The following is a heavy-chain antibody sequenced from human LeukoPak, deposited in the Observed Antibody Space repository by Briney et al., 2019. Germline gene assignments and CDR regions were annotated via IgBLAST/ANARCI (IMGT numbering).Heavy chain of an antibody. CDR1: GFTFRGSW. CDR3: VRGIGGD. D-gene: IGHD1-26*01. J-gene: IGHJ4*02. Sequence: GGSLRLSCAASGFTFRGSWMHWVRQVPGRGLVWVSRINSDGTLITNADSVKGRFTISRDNAKNMLYLQMNSLRVEDTAVYYCVRGIGGDWGQGTLVTVSS. V-gene: IGHV3-74*01. CDR2: INSDGTLI.